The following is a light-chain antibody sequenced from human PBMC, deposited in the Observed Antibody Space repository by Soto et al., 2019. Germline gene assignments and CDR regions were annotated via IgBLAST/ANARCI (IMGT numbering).Light chain of an antibody. CDR1: QSISSW. J-gene: IGKJ1*01. CDR3: QQYNSYWT. CDR2: KAS. V-gene: IGKV1-5*03. Sequence: DIQMTQSPSTLSASVGDRVTITCRAIQSISSWLAWYQQKPGKAPKLLIYKASSLESGVPSRFSGSGSGTEFTLTINSLQPDDFATYYCQQYNSYWTFGQGTKVEIK.